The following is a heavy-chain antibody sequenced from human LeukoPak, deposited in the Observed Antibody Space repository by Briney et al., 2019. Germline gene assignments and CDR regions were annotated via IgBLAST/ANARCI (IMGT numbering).Heavy chain of an antibody. CDR1: GFTFSSYE. J-gene: IGHJ6*03. Sequence: PGGSLRLSCAASGFTFSSYEMNWVRQAPGRGLEWVSYISSSGSTIYYADSVKGRFTISRDNAKNSLYLQMSSLRAEDTAVYYCARVGYSSSWRDYYYYYMDVWGKGTTVTVSS. D-gene: IGHD6-13*01. V-gene: IGHV3-48*03. CDR3: ARVGYSSSWRDYYYYYMDV. CDR2: ISSSGSTI.